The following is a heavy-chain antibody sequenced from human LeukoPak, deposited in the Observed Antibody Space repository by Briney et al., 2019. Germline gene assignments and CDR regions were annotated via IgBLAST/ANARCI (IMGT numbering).Heavy chain of an antibody. CDR3: ARAVTSSSSWYKWVNWFDP. CDR1: GGSISSSSYY. CDR2: LYCGST. Sequence: SETLSLTCSVSGGSISSSSYYWGWIRQPPGEGLEWIGSLYCGSTYYNPSLKSRVTISVDTSKNQFSLKLSSVTAADTAVYYCARAVTSSSSWYKWVNWFDPWGQGTLVTVSS. D-gene: IGHD6-13*01. V-gene: IGHV4-39*07. J-gene: IGHJ5*02.